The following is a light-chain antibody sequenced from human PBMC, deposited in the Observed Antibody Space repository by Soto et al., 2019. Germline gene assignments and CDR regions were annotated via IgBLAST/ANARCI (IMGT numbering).Light chain of an antibody. J-gene: IGLJ3*02. CDR3: LLSYTGARV. CDR1: TGAVTSGHY. V-gene: IGLV7-46*01. CDR2: DIS. Sequence: QAVVTQEPSVTVSPGGTVTLTCGSSTGAVTSGHYPYWIQQKPGQAPRTLIYDISKKHSWTPARFSGSLLGGKAALTLSGAQPEDEAEYYCLLSYTGARVFGGGTQLTVL.